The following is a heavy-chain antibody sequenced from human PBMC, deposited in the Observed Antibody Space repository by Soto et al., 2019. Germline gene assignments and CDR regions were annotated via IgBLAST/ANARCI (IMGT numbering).Heavy chain of an antibody. J-gene: IGHJ6*02. D-gene: IGHD6-13*01. CDR1: GFTFSSYA. CDR2: ISYDGSNK. V-gene: IGHV3-30-3*01. Sequence: GGSLRLSCAASGFTFSSYAMHWVRQAPGKGLEWVAVISYDGSNKYYADSVKGRFTISRDNSKNTLYLQMNSLRAEDTAVYYCARDLGPTTGYSSSWPYYYYYYGMDVWGQGTTVTVS. CDR3: ARDLGPTTGYSSSWPYYYYYYGMDV.